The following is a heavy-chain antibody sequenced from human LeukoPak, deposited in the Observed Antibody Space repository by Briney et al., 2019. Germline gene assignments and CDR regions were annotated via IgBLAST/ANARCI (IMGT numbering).Heavy chain of an antibody. CDR3: ASYDFWSGYYHLDY. CDR1: GGSISSSSYY. J-gene: IGHJ4*02. D-gene: IGHD3-3*01. V-gene: IGHV4-39*07. CDR2: IYYSGST. Sequence: PSETLSLTCTVSGGSISSSSYYWGWIRQPPGKGLEWIGSIYYSGSTYYNPSLKSRVTISVDTSKNQFSLKLSSVTAADTAVYYCASYDFWSGYYHLDYWGQGTLVTVSS.